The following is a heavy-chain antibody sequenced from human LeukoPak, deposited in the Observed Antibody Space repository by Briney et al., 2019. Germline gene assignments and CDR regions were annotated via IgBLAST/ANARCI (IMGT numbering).Heavy chain of an antibody. V-gene: IGHV3-23*01. CDR3: ARTGHSSGWSAYFDY. CDR2: ISGSGGST. CDR1: GFTFSSYG. J-gene: IGHJ4*02. D-gene: IGHD6-19*01. Sequence: GGSLRLSCAASGFTFSSYGMSWVRQAPGKGLEWVSAISGSGGSTYYADSVKGRFTISRDNSKNSLYLQMNSLRAEETAVYYCARTGHSSGWSAYFDYWGQGTLVTVSS.